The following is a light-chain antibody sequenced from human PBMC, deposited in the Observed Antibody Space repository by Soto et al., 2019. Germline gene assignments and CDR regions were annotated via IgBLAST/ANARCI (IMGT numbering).Light chain of an antibody. CDR2: AAS. CDR3: QKYNSAPLT. CDR1: QGIGVY. V-gene: IGKV1-27*01. Sequence: DIQMTQSPSSLSASLGDRVTITCRASQGIGVYLAWIQQKPGNAPKLLIYAASTLQSWVPSRFSGSGSGTDFTLTVSSLQPEDVATYYCQKYNSAPLTFGGGTRVEIK. J-gene: IGKJ4*01.